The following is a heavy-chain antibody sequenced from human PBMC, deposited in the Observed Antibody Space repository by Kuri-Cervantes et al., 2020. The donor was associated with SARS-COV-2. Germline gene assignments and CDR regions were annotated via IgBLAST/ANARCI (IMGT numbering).Heavy chain of an antibody. CDR2: INPNSGGT. Sequence: ASVKVSCKASGYTFTGYYIHWVRQAPGQGLEWMGWINPNSGGTNYAQKFQGWVTMTRDTSINTAYMELSRLRSDDTAVYYCARARVRGVITTYYFYVMDVWGQGTTVTDSS. CDR3: ARARVRGVITTYYFYVMDV. V-gene: IGHV1-2*04. CDR1: GYTFTGYY. J-gene: IGHJ6*02. D-gene: IGHD3-10*01.